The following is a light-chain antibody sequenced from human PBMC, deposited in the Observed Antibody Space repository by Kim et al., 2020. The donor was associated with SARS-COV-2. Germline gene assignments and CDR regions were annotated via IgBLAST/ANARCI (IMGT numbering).Light chain of an antibody. CDR3: CSYAGSVV. V-gene: IGLV2-11*01. Sequence: SPGHSVTISCTGTSSDFGSYNYVSWYQQHPGKAPKLIIYDVTKRPSGVPDRFSGSKSGNTASLTISGLQAEDEADYYCCSYAGSVVFGGGTKLTVL. CDR1: SSDFGSYNY. J-gene: IGLJ2*01. CDR2: DVT.